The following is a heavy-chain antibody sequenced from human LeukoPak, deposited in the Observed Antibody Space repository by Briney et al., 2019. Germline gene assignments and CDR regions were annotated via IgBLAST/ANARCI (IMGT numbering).Heavy chain of an antibody. J-gene: IGHJ6*03. D-gene: IGHD1-26*01. CDR1: GFTFSSYA. CDR2: ISGGSGSHI. Sequence: GGSLRLSCAASGFTFSSYAMSWLRQAPGKGLEWISSISGGSGSHILYVDSVKGRFTISRDNAKNSLYLQMNSLRAEDTAVYYCARDQGVGPYYYMDVWGKGTTVTVSS. CDR3: ARDQGVGPYYYMDV. V-gene: IGHV3-21*01.